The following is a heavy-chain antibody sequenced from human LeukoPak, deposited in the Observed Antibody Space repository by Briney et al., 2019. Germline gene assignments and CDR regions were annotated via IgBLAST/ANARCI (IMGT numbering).Heavy chain of an antibody. D-gene: IGHD3-22*01. J-gene: IGHJ4*02. V-gene: IGHV4-59*01. CDR2: IYYSGST. Sequence: SETLSLTCTVSGGSISSYYWSWIRQPPGKGLEWIGYIYYSGSTNYNPSLKSRVTISVDTSKNQFSLKLSSVTAEDTAVYYCARVLNHYYDSSGFDYWGQGTLVTVSS. CDR3: ARVLNHYYDSSGFDY. CDR1: GGSISSYY.